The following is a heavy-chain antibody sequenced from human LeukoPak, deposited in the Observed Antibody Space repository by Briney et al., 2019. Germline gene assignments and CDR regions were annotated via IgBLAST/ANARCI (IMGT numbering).Heavy chain of an antibody. CDR1: GGSISSNNYC. CDR3: ARESDTAMVD. J-gene: IGHJ4*02. V-gene: IGHV4-39*07. D-gene: IGHD5-18*01. Sequence: PSETLSLTCTVSGGSISSNNYCWGWIRQPPGKGLEWIGNIYYSGSTYYNPSLKSRVTISVDTSKNQFSLKLSSVTAADTAVYYCARESDTAMVDWGQGTLVTVS. CDR2: IYYSGST.